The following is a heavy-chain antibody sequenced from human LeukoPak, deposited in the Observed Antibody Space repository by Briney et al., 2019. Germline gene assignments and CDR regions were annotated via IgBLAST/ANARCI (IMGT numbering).Heavy chain of an antibody. CDR2: IWYDGSNK. J-gene: IGHJ4*02. CDR1: GFTFSSYG. CDR3: AKDRRNNYEVCDY. D-gene: IGHD4-11*01. V-gene: IGHV3-33*06. Sequence: GRSLRLSCAASGFTFSSYGMHWVRQAPGKGLEWVAVIWYDGSNKYYADSVKGRFTISRDNSKNTLYLQMNSLRAEDTAVYYCAKDRRNNYEVCDYWGQGTLVTVSS.